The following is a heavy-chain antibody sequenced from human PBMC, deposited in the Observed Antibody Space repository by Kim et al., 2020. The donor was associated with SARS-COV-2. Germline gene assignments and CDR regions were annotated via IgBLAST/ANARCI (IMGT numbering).Heavy chain of an antibody. CDR3: ARSSAAGTYYYYYGMDV. Sequence: GGSLRLSCAASGFTFSSYDMHWVRQATGKGLEWVSAIGTAGDTYYPGSVKGRFTISRENAKNSLYLQMNSLRAGDTAVYYCARSSAAGTYYYYYGMDVWGQGTTVTVSS. D-gene: IGHD6-13*01. V-gene: IGHV3-13*04. CDR1: GFTFSSYD. J-gene: IGHJ6*02. CDR2: IGTAGDT.